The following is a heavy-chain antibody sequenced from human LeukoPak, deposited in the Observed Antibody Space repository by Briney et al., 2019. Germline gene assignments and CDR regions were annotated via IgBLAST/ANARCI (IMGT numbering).Heavy chain of an antibody. V-gene: IGHV3-23*01. D-gene: IGHD1-14*01. J-gene: IGHJ6*03. CDR3: AKNGEPHYYMDV. CDR1: GFTFTTYG. Sequence: GGSLRLSCAASGFTFTTYGVIWVRQAPGKGLEWVLGISGSGSNTYYADSAKGRFTSSRDYSKRTVYLQMNSLRAEDTAVYYCAKNGEPHYYMDVLGKGTTVTVSS. CDR2: ISGSGSNT.